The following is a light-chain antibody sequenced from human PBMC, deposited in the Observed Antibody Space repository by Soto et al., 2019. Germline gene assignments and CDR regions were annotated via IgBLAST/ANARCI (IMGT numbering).Light chain of an antibody. Sequence: EIVLAQSPATLSLSPGERATLSCRASQSVSISLAWYQQKPGQAPRLLIYDASNRATGIPARFSGSGSGTDFTLTISSLEPEDFAVYYCQQRSNWPPITFGQGTRLEI. CDR2: DAS. J-gene: IGKJ5*01. CDR3: QQRSNWPPIT. V-gene: IGKV3-11*01. CDR1: QSVSIS.